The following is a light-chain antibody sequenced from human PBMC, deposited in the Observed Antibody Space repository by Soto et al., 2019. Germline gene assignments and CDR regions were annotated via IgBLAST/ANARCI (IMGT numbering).Light chain of an antibody. CDR2: DVS. V-gene: IGKV3-15*01. Sequence: EIVMTQSPATLSVSPGERATLSCRASQSVSNNLAWYQQKPGQAPRLLIYDVSTRATGVPARFSGSGSGTEFTLTISTLQSEDFAVYYCQQYNDWPLTFGQGTKVEIK. CDR1: QSVSNN. CDR3: QQYNDWPLT. J-gene: IGKJ1*01.